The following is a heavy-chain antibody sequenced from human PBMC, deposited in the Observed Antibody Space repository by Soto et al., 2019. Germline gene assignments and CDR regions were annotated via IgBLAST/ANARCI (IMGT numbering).Heavy chain of an antibody. Sequence: EVQLVESGGGLVQPGGSLRLSCAASGFTFSTYSMNWVRQAPGKGLEWVSDISSRSYTIYYVDSVKGRFTISRDNAKNSLYLQMHSLRDEDTAVYYCARGGSSSDNGMDVWGQGTTVTVSS. J-gene: IGHJ6*02. V-gene: IGHV3-48*02. CDR3: ARGGSSSDNGMDV. D-gene: IGHD6-6*01. CDR2: ISSRSYTI. CDR1: GFTFSTYS.